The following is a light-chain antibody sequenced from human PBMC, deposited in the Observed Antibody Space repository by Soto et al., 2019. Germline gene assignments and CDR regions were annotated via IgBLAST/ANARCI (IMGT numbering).Light chain of an antibody. CDR1: SGSIASNY. CDR3: QSYDSRNQV. V-gene: IGLV6-57*01. J-gene: IGLJ3*02. Sequence: NFMLTQPHSVSASPGKTVTISCTRSSGSIASNYVRWYQQRPGSSPTTVIYEDHQRPSGVPDRFSGSIDSSSNSASLTISGLKTEDESDYYCQSYDSRNQVFGGGTKVTVL. CDR2: EDH.